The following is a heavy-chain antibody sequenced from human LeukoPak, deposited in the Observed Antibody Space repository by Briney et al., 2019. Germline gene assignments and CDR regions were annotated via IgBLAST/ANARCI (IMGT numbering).Heavy chain of an antibody. J-gene: IGHJ6*03. Sequence: SVKVSCKASGGTFSSYAISWVRQAPGQGLEWMGGIIPIFGTANYAQKFQGRVTITTDESTSTAYMELGSLRSEDTAVYYCARGPAGRITMVRGVTTYYYYYMDVWGKGTTVTVSS. CDR2: IIPIFGTA. D-gene: IGHD3-10*01. V-gene: IGHV1-69*05. CDR1: GGTFSSYA. CDR3: ARGPAGRITMVRGVTTYYYYYMDV.